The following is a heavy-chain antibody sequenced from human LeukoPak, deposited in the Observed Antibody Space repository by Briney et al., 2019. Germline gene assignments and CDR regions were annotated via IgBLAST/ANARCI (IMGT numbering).Heavy chain of an antibody. D-gene: IGHD1-26*01. V-gene: IGHV3-9*01. CDR1: GFTFDDYA. J-gene: IGHJ6*03. Sequence: GRSLRLSCAASGFTFDDYAMHWVRQAPGKGLEWVSGISWNSGSIGYADSVKGRFTISRDNAKNSLYLQMNSLRAEDTALYYCAKDHDPGGYYYMDVWGKGTTVTVSS. CDR3: AKDHDPGGYYYMDV. CDR2: ISWNSGSI.